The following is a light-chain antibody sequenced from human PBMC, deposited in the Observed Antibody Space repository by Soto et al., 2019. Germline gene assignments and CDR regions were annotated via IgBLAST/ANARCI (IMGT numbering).Light chain of an antibody. J-gene: IGKJ5*01. CDR1: HTFPSS. Sequence: EIVLTQSPGALSLTKGEGVTLSCRASHTFPSSIAWYQQKPGQAPSLLIYGASTRATGVPDRFSGTGSGTEFTLTISSLKSEDYAVYYCQQYKSWPTNTFGQGTRLEIK. V-gene: IGKV3-15*01. CDR3: QQYKSWPTNT. CDR2: GAS.